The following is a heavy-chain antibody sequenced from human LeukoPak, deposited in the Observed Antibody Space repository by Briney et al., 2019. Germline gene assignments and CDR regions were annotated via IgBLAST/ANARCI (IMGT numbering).Heavy chain of an antibody. CDR3: ASSNYYDRKPTSFDY. V-gene: IGHV4-39*01. CDR1: GGSISSSSYY. D-gene: IGHD3-22*01. Sequence: SETLSLTCTVSGGSISSSSYYWGWIRQPPGKGLEWIGSIYYSGSTYYNPSLKSRVTISVDTSKNQFSLKLSSVTAADTAVYYCASSNYYDRKPTSFDYWGQGTLVTVSS. CDR2: IYYSGST. J-gene: IGHJ4*02.